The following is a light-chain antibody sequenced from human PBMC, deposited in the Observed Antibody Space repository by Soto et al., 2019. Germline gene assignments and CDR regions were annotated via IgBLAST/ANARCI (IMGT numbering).Light chain of an antibody. CDR1: QSVSSY. CDR2: DAS. CDR3: QQRSNWLT. V-gene: IGKV3-11*01. J-gene: IGKJ4*01. Sequence: EIVLTQSPATLSLSPGERATLSCRASQSVSSYLAWYQQKPGQAPRLLIYDASNRATGIPARFSGSGSGTDFTRTTSSLEPDDFAVYYCQQRSNWLTFGGGTKVEIK.